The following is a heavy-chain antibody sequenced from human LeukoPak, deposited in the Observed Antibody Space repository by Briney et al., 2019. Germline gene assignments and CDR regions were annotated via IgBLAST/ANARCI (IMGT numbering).Heavy chain of an antibody. CDR3: ARYYDFWSGPSGFDP. CDR2: IYTSEST. CDR1: GGSISSGSYY. V-gene: IGHV4-61*02. D-gene: IGHD3-3*01. Sequence: SQTLSLTCTVSGGSISSGSYYWSWIRQPAGKGLEWIGRIYTSESTNYNPSLKSRVTISVDTSKNQFSLKLSSVTAADTAVYYCARYYDFWSGPSGFDPWGQGTLVTVSS. J-gene: IGHJ5*02.